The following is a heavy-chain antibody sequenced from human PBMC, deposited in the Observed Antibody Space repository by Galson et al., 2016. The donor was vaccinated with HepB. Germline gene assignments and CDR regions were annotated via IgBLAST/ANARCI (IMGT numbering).Heavy chain of an antibody. Sequence: CAISGDSVSSNSAAWNWIRQSPSRGLEWLGRTYYRSKWYNEYAQSVKSRITINPDTSKNQFSLKLNSVTPDDTRVYYCARENLGDCGGGICYYRNFNYWGQGTLVTVSS. CDR3: ARENLGDCGGGICYYRNFNY. V-gene: IGHV6-1*01. CDR1: GDSVSSNSAA. CDR2: TYYRSKWYN. J-gene: IGHJ4*02. D-gene: IGHD2-15*01.